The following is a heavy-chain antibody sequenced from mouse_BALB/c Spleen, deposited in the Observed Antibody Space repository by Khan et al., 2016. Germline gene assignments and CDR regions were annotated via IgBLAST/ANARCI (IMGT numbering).Heavy chain of an antibody. CDR1: GFTFTDYY. J-gene: IGHJ3*01. CDR3: ARAYYRYDAGFAD. Sequence: EVELVESGGGLVQPGGSLRLSCATSGFTFTDYYMSWVRQPPGKALEWLGFIRNKANGYTTEYSASVKGRFTISRDNSQSILYLQLNTLRAEDSATYYGARAYYRYDAGFADWGQGTLVTVSA. D-gene: IGHD2-14*01. V-gene: IGHV7-3*02. CDR2: IRNKANGYTT.